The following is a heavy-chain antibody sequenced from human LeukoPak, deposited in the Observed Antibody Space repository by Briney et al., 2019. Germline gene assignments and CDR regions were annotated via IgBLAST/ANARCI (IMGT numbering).Heavy chain of an antibody. CDR2: ISTRSNYI. CDR3: ARTFPFDY. J-gene: IGHJ4*02. Sequence: GGSLRLSCAASGFTFSNYSMNWVRQAPGKGREWVSSISTRSNYIYYADSVKGRFTISRDKTKNSLYLQMNSLRAEDTAVYYCARTFPFDYWGQGTLVTVSS. V-gene: IGHV3-21*01. D-gene: IGHD3-16*01. CDR1: GFTFSNYS.